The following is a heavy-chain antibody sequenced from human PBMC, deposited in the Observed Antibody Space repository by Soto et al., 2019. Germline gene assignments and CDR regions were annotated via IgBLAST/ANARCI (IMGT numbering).Heavy chain of an antibody. CDR1: GFSLSTSGVG. CDR2: IYWDNDK. D-gene: IGHD5-18*01. Sequence: VSGPTLVNPTQTLTLTCTFSGFSLSTSGVGVGWIRQPPGKALEWLALIYWDNDKRYSPSLKMSRLTITKDTSKNQVVLTMTNMDPVDTATYYCVYSPGYSYASYWGQGALVTVSS. V-gene: IGHV2-5*02. J-gene: IGHJ4*02. CDR3: VYSPGYSYASY.